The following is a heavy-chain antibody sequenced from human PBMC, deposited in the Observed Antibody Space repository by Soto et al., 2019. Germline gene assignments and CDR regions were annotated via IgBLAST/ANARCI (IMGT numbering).Heavy chain of an antibody. Sequence: GGSLRLSCAASGFTFSSYWMSWVRQAPGKGLEWVANIKQDGSEKYYVDSVKGRFTISRDNAKNSLYLQMNSLRAEDTAVYYCARVGPSIAAGGNYYYYYGMDVWGQGTTVTVYS. D-gene: IGHD6-6*01. CDR3: ARVGPSIAAGGNYYYYYGMDV. V-gene: IGHV3-7*03. J-gene: IGHJ6*02. CDR1: GFTFSSYW. CDR2: IKQDGSEK.